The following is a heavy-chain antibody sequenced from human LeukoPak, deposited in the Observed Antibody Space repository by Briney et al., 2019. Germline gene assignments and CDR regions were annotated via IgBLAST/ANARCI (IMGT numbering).Heavy chain of an antibody. J-gene: IGHJ4*02. Sequence: GRSLRLSRAAYRFTLSSYCMHWVRQAPGKWLEWVAVIPYDGSNKYYADSVKGRFTISRENSKNTLYLQMNSLRAGDTAVYYCAKDRPRYSSGWFFDYWGQGTLVTVSS. CDR2: IPYDGSNK. V-gene: IGHV3-30*18. D-gene: IGHD6-19*01. CDR3: AKDRPRYSSGWFFDY. CDR1: RFTLSSYC.